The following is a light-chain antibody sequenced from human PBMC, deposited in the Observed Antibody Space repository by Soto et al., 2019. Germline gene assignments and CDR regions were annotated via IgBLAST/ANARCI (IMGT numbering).Light chain of an antibody. Sequence: EILLTQSPAPLSLSPGERATLSCRASQSISADLAWYQQKPGQPPRLLIYDASNRATGIPARFSGSGSGTDFTLTISSLEPDDFVVYYCQQRNSWPRRFGQGTKVEIK. V-gene: IGKV3-11*01. CDR3: QQRNSWPRR. CDR1: QSISAD. CDR2: DAS. J-gene: IGKJ1*01.